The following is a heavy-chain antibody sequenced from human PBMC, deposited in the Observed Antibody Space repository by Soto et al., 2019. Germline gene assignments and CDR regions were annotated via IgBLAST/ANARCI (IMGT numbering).Heavy chain of an antibody. D-gene: IGHD3-10*01. Sequence: GGSLRLSCAASGFTFSSYGMHWVRQAPGKGLEWVAVIWYDGSNKYYADSVKGRFTISRDNSKNTLYLQMNSLRAEDTAVYYCARDRSEEYYFDYWGQGTLVTVSS. CDR1: GFTFSSYG. J-gene: IGHJ4*02. CDR3: ARDRSEEYYFDY. V-gene: IGHV3-33*01. CDR2: IWYDGSNK.